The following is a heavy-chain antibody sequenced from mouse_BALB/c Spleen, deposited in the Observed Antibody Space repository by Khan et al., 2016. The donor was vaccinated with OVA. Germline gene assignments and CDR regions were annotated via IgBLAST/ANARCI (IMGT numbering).Heavy chain of an antibody. V-gene: IGHV9-3-1*01. CDR1: GYTFTNYG. D-gene: IGHD2-13*01. J-gene: IGHJ1*01. CDR2: INTYTEEP. CDR3: ASGDYWYFDV. Sequence: QIQLVQSGPELMKPGETVKISCKASGYTFTNYGMNWVKQAPGKGLKWMGWINTYTEEPTYADDFKGRFAFSLETSASTAYLQINNLKNEDTATYYCASGDYWYFDVWGAGTTVTVSS.